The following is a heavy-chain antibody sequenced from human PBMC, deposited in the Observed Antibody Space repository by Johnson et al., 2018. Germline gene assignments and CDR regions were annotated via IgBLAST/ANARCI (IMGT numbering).Heavy chain of an antibody. V-gene: IGHV3-9*01. CDR1: GFTFDVYA. CDR2: ISWESGNI. Sequence: VQLQESGGGLVQPGRSLRLSCAASGFTFDVYAMHWVRQVPGKGLEWVSGISWESGNIAYADSVKGRFTISRDNAKNSLYLQMNSLRAEDTALYYCAKDIRGPPDYHYYYYMDVWGKGTTVTVSS. J-gene: IGHJ6*03. CDR3: AKDIRGPPDYHYYYYMDV.